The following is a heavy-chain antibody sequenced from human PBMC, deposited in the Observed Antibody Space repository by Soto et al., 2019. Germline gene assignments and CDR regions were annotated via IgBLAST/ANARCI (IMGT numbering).Heavy chain of an antibody. J-gene: IGHJ4*02. CDR2: IIPLLETT. D-gene: IGHD5-12*01. Sequence: SVKVSCKTPGGTFRSDTITWVRQAPGQGLEWMGRIIPLLETTDYAQKFQGRVTITADKSTGTAYMEVSSLRSEDTAIYYCVRNSPIGSTFSGYDVIDYWGQGTLVTVSS. CDR3: VRNSPIGSTFSGYDVIDY. V-gene: IGHV1-69*08. CDR1: GGTFRSDT.